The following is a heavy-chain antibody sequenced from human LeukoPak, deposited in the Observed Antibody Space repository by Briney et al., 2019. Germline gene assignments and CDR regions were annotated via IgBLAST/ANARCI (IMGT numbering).Heavy chain of an antibody. CDR1: GGSISSYY. J-gene: IGHJ4*02. V-gene: IGHV4-59*08. D-gene: IGHD3-22*01. Sequence: PSETLSLTCTVSGGSISSYYWSWIRQPPGKGLEWIGYIYYSGSTNYNPSLKSRVTISVDTSKNQFSLKLSSVTAADTAVYYCARHARDYYGSSGYHDYWGQGTLVTVSS. CDR3: ARHARDYYGSSGYHDY. CDR2: IYYSGST.